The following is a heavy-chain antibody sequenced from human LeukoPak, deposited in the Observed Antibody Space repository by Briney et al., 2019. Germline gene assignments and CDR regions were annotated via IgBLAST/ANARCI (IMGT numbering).Heavy chain of an antibody. CDR2: INPNSGGT. CDR1: GYTFTGYY. V-gene: IGHV1-2*04. J-gene: IGHJ3*02. D-gene: IGHD3-10*01. CDR3: AAVVAIAARVLAFDI. Sequence: GASVKVSCKASGYTFTGYYMHWVRQAPGQGLEWMGWINPNSGGTNYAQKFQGWVTITRDMSTSTAYMELSSLRSEDTAVYYCAAVVAIAARVLAFDIWGQGTMVTVSS.